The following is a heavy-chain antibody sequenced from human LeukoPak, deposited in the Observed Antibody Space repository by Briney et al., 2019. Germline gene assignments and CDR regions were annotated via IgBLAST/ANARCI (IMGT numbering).Heavy chain of an antibody. CDR3: ASPPVRDIVVVVAATRAFDI. CDR2: ISSSSSTI. Sequence: GGSLRLSCAASGFTFSSYSMNWVRQAPGKGLEWVSYISSSSSTIYYADSVKGRFTISRDNAKNSLYLQMNSLRAEDTAVYYCASPPVRDIVVVVAATRAFDIWGQGTMDTVSS. V-gene: IGHV3-48*04. J-gene: IGHJ3*02. CDR1: GFTFSSYS. D-gene: IGHD2-15*01.